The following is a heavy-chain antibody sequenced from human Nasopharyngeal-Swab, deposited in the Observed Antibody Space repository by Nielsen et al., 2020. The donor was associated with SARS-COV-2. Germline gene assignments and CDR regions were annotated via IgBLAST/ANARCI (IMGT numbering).Heavy chain of an antibody. CDR2: IIPIFGTA. J-gene: IGHJ3*02. Sequence: SVKVPCKASGGTFSSYAISWVQQAPGQGLEWMGGIIPIFGTANYAQKFQGRVTITADESTSTAYMELSSLRSEDTAVYYCAREGPGATLPQAAFDIWGQGTMVTVSS. D-gene: IGHD1-26*01. V-gene: IGHV1-69*13. CDR1: GGTFSSYA. CDR3: AREGPGATLPQAAFDI.